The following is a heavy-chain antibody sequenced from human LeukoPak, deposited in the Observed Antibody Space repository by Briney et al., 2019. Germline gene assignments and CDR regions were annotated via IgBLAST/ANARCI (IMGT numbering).Heavy chain of an antibody. Sequence: GGSLRLSCAASGFSFRLYGMHWVRQAPGKGLEWVAYIQYDANNRKYADSVKGRFTISRDNAKNSLSLQMSSLRAEDTAVYFCARESGTGGYFYYYYMDVWGKGTTVTVSS. J-gene: IGHJ6*03. V-gene: IGHV3-30*02. CDR3: ARESGTGGYFYYYYMDV. D-gene: IGHD1-14*01. CDR2: IQYDANNR. CDR1: GFSFRLYG.